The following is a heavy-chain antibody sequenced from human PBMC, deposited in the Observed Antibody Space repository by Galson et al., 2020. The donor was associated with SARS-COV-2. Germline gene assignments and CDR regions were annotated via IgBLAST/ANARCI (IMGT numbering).Heavy chain of an antibody. CDR1: GFTFGSSA. CDR3: ARETDDHTSSWFDS. Sequence: GGSLRLSCAASGFTFGSSAMHWVRQAPGKGLEWLAIISYDGTTKYNSESVKGRFTISRDISKNTLYLQMNSPRPEDTAVYYCARETDDHTSSWFDSWGQGTLVTVSS. V-gene: IGHV3-30*04. J-gene: IGHJ5*01. D-gene: IGHD6-13*01. CDR2: ISYDGTTK.